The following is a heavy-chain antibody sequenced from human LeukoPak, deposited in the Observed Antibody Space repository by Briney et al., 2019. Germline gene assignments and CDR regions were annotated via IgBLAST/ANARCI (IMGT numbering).Heavy chain of an antibody. Sequence: ASVKVSCKASGYTFTSYAMHWVRQAPGQRLEWMGWINAGNGNTKYSQKFQGRVTITRDTSASTAYMELSSLRSEDTAVYYCARDWGAVTTDDPYWFDPWGQGTLVTVSS. CDR1: GYTFTSYA. CDR2: INAGNGNT. CDR3: ARDWGAVTTDDPYWFDP. D-gene: IGHD4-17*01. J-gene: IGHJ5*02. V-gene: IGHV1-3*01.